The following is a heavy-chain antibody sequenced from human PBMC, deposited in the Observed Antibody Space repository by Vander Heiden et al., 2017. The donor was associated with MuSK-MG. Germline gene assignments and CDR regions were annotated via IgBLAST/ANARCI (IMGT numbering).Heavy chain of an antibody. Sequence: KKPGSSVKVSCKASGGTFSSYAISWVRQAPGQGLEWMGGIIPIFGKATYAQKFQGRVTITADQSTRTDYMQLSSISPQETAVYYCAGAGLVGAGNGGWFDPWGQGTLVAVYS. CDR2: IIPIFGKA. J-gene: IGHJ5*02. D-gene: IGHD6-19*01. CDR1: GGTFSSYA. CDR3: AGAGLVGAGNGGWFDP. V-gene: IGHV1-69*01.